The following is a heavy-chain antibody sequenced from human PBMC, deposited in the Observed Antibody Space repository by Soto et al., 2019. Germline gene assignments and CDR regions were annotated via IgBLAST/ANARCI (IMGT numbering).Heavy chain of an antibody. CDR1: GFSFSRYG. V-gene: IGHV3-33*01. D-gene: IGHD2-2*01. J-gene: IGHJ4*02. Sequence: QVQLVESGGGVVQPGRSLRLSCAASGFSFSRYGMQWVRQAPGKGLEWVAVIWFDGSNKYYADSVKGRFTISRDNSKNTLYLQMNSLRAEDAAVYYCARDSSFVIVPAASNYWGQGTLVTVSS. CDR2: IWFDGSNK. CDR3: ARDSSFVIVPAASNY.